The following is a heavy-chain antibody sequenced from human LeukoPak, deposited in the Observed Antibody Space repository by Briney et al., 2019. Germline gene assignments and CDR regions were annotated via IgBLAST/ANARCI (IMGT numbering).Heavy chain of an antibody. J-gene: IGHJ4*02. D-gene: IGHD6-19*01. CDR3: AREPSSGWYYFDY. Sequence: ASHTLSLTCTVSGGSISSYYSSWIRQPAGKGLEWIGRISTSGSTNYNPSLNSRVTMSVGTSKNHFSLKLSSVTAADTAVYYWAREPSSGWYYFDYWGQGTLVPVSS. CDR2: ISTSGST. CDR1: GGSISSYY. V-gene: IGHV4-4*07.